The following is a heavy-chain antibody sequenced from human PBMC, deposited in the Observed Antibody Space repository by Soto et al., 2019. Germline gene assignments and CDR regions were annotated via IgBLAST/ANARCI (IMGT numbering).Heavy chain of an antibody. D-gene: IGHD3-10*01. CDR3: AKDMAPYASSYSKN. Sequence: EVQLLDSGGRSVQPGGSLRLSCAASGFTLNNYAMPWVHQAPGKGLEWVTRISGSGTSKYYADYVRGRFIISRDNSKDTLYLQMNTLTAEDTAMYLCAKDMAPYASSYSKNWGQGTLGTGSS. CDR2: ISGSGTSK. J-gene: IGHJ4*02. CDR1: GFTLNNYA. V-gene: IGHV3-23*01.